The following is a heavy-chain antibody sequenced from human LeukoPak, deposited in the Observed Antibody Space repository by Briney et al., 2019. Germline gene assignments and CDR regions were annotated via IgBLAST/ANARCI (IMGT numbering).Heavy chain of an antibody. CDR3: ARDVGDSGYDL. CDR1: GGSISSGGYS. D-gene: IGHD5-12*01. CDR2: IYYSGST. Sequence: PSQTLSLTCAVSGGSISSGGYSWSWIRQPPGKGLEWIGYIYYSGSTFYNPSLQSRVTISVDKSKNQFSLKLSSVTAADTAVYYCARDVGDSGYDLWGQGTLVTVSS. V-gene: IGHV4-30-4*07. J-gene: IGHJ4*02.